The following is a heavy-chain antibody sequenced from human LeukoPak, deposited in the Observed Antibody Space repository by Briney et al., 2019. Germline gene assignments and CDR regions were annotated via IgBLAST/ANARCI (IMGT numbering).Heavy chain of an antibody. D-gene: IGHD3-22*01. CDR1: GASISSYD. CDR2: ISHSGST. CDR3: TRGSIGYYPY. J-gene: IGHJ4*02. V-gene: IGHV4-59*01. Sequence: PSGTLSLTCTVSGASISSYDWSWIRQPPGKALEWIGYISHSGSTNYNPSLKSRVTISTDTSKNQFSLKLSSVTTADTVVYYCTRGSIGYYPYWGRGTLVTVSS.